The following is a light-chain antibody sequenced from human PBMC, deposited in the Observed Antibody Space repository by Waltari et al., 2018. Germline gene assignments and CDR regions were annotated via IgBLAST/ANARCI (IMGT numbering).Light chain of an antibody. V-gene: IGLV2-14*03. Sequence: QSALTQPASVSGSPGQSITISCTGTSSDVGGSNYVSWYQQHPGKAPKLMIFDVSNRPSGVSNRSSGSNSGNPASLTISGLQAEDEADYYCSSYTSSRTRVFGGGTKLTVL. CDR1: SSDVGGSNY. J-gene: IGLJ2*01. CDR2: DVS. CDR3: SSYTSSRTRV.